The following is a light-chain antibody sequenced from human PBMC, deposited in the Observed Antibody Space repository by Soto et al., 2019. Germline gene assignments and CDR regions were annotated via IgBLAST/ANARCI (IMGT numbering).Light chain of an antibody. CDR3: SSYTSSSTLV. CDR1: SSDVGGYNY. V-gene: IGLV2-14*01. CDR2: EVS. J-gene: IGLJ1*01. Sequence: QSALTQPASVSGSPGQSITISCTGTSSDVGGYNYVSWYQQHPGKAPKLMIYEVSNRPSGVSNRFSGSKSGNTASLTISGLQAEDEADSYCSSYTSSSTLVFGTGTKVPS.